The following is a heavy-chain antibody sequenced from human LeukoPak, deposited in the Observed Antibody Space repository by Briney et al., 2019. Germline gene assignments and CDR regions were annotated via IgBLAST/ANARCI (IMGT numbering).Heavy chain of an antibody. J-gene: IGHJ4*02. CDR2: ISGSGGST. V-gene: IGHV3-23*01. CDR1: GFTFSSYA. Sequence: GGSLRLSCAASGFTFSSYAMSWVRQAPGKGLEWVSAISGSGGSTYYADSVKGRFTISRDNSKNTLYLQMNSLRAEDTAVYYCASNGMVRGVCDYWGQGTLVTVSS. CDR3: ASNGMVRGVCDY. D-gene: IGHD3-10*01.